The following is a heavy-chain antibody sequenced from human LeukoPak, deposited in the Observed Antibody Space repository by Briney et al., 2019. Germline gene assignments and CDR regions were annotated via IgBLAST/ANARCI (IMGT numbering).Heavy chain of an antibody. J-gene: IGHJ4*02. V-gene: IGHV3-13*01. CDR2: IGTAGDT. CDR3: ARGGSGSYPDY. Sequence: GGSLRLSCAAPGFTFSSYDMHWVRQATGKGLEWVSAIGTAGDTYYPGSVKGRFTISRENAKNSLYLQMNSLRAGDTAVYYCARGGSGSYPDYWGQGTLVTVSS. D-gene: IGHD3-10*01. CDR1: GFTFSSYD.